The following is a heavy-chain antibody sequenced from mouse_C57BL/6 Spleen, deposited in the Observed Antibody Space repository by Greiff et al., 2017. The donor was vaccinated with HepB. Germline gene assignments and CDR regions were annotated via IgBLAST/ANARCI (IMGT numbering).Heavy chain of an antibody. J-gene: IGHJ2*01. CDR3: ARGSISYDSCFDY. Sequence: QVQLQQSGPELVKPGASVKLSCKASGYTFTSYDINWVKRRPGQGLEWIGWIYPRDGSTKYNEKFKGKATLTVDTSSSTAYMELHSLTSEDSAVYFCARGSISYDSCFDYWGQGTTLTVSS. CDR2: IYPRDGST. V-gene: IGHV1-85*01. D-gene: IGHD2-12*01. CDR1: GYTFTSYD.